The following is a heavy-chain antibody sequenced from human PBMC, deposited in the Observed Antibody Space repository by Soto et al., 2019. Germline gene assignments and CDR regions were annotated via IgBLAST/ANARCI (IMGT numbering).Heavy chain of an antibody. Sequence: QVQLVESGGGVVQPGRSLRLSCAASGFTFSNYGMHWFRQAPGKGLEWVAIIWSDGSNKYYADSVKGRFTISRDNSKNTLHLQMDSPIAEDTAVYYGARRIYGTYGVDSWGQGTLVTVSS. J-gene: IGHJ5*01. CDR2: IWSDGSNK. CDR3: ARRIYGTYGVDS. CDR1: GFTFSNYG. D-gene: IGHD1-26*01. V-gene: IGHV3-33*01.